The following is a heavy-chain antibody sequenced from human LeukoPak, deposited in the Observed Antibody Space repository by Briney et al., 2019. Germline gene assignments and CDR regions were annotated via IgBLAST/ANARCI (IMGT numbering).Heavy chain of an antibody. V-gene: IGHV3-30*04. D-gene: IGHD1-1*01. Sequence: PGGSLRLSCAASGFIFTNYAVHWVRQTPGKGLEWVAVMLYDGKNEYYPDSVKGRFTISRDSSKNTMYLQMDSLGVDDTAVYHCARGGTGTFSWFDSWGQGTLVTVSS. CDR1: GFIFTNYA. J-gene: IGHJ5*01. CDR2: MLYDGKNE. CDR3: ARGGTGTFSWFDS.